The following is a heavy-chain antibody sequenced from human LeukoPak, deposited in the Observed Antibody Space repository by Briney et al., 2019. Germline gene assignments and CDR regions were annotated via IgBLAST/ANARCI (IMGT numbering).Heavy chain of an antibody. CDR2: IKEDGSEK. D-gene: IGHD6-19*01. CDR1: GFTFSSFW. Sequence: GGSLRLSCAASGFTFSSFWMTWVRQAPGKGLEWVANIKEDGSEKHYVDSVKGRFTISRDNARKSLYLQMNSLRAEDTAVYYCARTGYSSGWLPIWGQGTMVSVSS. J-gene: IGHJ3*02. V-gene: IGHV3-7*05. CDR3: ARTGYSSGWLPI.